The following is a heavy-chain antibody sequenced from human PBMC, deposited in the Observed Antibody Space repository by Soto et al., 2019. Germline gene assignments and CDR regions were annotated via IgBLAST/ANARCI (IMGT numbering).Heavy chain of an antibody. CDR1: GFIFSSYG. V-gene: IGHV3-33*01. D-gene: IGHD2-21*01. Sequence: QVHLVESGGGAVQPGRSLRVSCAASGFIFSSYGMYWVRQAPGKGLEWVAFINYDGSNKFYGDSVKGRFTVSRDNSKNTLYLQMNRLRGEDTAIYYSARCKQKVMHCAMDVWGQGATVTV. CDR3: ARCKQKVMHCAMDV. CDR2: INYDGSNK. J-gene: IGHJ6*02.